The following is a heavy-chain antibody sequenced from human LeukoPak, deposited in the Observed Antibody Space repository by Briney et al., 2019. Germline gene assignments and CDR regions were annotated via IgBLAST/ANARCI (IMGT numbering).Heavy chain of an antibody. V-gene: IGHV3-21*01. D-gene: IGHD6-13*01. CDR2: ISSSSSYI. CDR3: AMGIAAAGNFDY. CDR1: EFTFSSYS. Sequence: GGSLRLSCAASEFTFSSYSMSWVRQAPGKGLEWVSSISSSSSYIYYADSVKGRFAISRDNAKNSLYLQMNSLRAEDTAVYYCAMGIAAAGNFDYWGQGTLVTVSS. J-gene: IGHJ4*02.